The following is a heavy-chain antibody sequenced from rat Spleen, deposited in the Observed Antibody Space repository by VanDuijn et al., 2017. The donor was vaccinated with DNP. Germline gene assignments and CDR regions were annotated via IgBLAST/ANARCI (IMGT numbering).Heavy chain of an antibody. Sequence: EVKLVESGGGLVQPGRSLKLSCAASGFTFSNYGMYWIRQAPTKGLEWVASISPSGGSTYYRDSVRGRFTLSRDNAESTLYLQMDSLRSEDTATYYCTTTHYFDGWFPFDYWGQGVMVTVSS. CDR2: ISPSGGST. CDR1: GFTFSNYG. V-gene: IGHV5-19*01. D-gene: IGHD1-12*02. CDR3: TTTHYFDGWFPFDY. J-gene: IGHJ2*01.